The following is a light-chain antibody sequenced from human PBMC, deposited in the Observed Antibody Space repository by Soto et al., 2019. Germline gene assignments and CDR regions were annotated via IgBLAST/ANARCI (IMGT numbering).Light chain of an antibody. CDR3: MQGTHWPPIT. V-gene: IGKV2-30*01. Sequence: DVVMTQSPLSLPVTLGQPASISCRSSQSLVYSDGDTYLNWFQQRPGPSPRRLIYKVSNRDSGVPDRFSGSGSGTDFTLKISRMEAEDVGVYYCMQGTHWPPITFGQGTRLEIK. CDR2: KVS. J-gene: IGKJ5*01. CDR1: QSLVYSDGDTY.